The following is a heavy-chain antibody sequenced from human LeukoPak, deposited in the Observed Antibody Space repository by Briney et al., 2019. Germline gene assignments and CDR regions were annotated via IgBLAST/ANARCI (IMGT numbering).Heavy chain of an antibody. CDR1: GFTFTKCA. CDR3: AGDRNSDWYSPLDY. Sequence: GGSLRLSCVASGFTFTKCAMSWIRQAPGRGLEWVAIITAAGDTAYYADSVKGRFTISRDNSRNTVYMQMDSLRAEDTAIYYCAGDRNSDWYSPLDYWGQGSQVTVSP. V-gene: IGHV3-23*01. J-gene: IGHJ4*02. CDR2: ITAAGDTA. D-gene: IGHD6-19*01.